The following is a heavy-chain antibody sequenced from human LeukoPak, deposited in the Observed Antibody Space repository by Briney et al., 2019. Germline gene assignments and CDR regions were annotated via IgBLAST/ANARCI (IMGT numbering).Heavy chain of an antibody. D-gene: IGHD5-12*01. CDR2: IYYSGST. J-gene: IGHJ4*02. CDR3: AREYSGYVGGFDY. V-gene: IGHV4-59*01. CDR1: GGSISSYY. Sequence: SETLSLTCTVSGGSISSYYWSWIRQPPGKGLEWIGHIYYSGSTNYNPSLKSRVTISVDTSKNQSPLKLSSVTAADSAVYYWAREYSGYVGGFDYWGQGTLVTVSS.